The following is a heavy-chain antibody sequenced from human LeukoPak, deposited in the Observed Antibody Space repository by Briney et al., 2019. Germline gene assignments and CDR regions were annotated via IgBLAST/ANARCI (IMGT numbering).Heavy chain of an antibody. CDR2: ISYDGSNK. Sequence: PGESLRLSCAASGFTFSSYAMHWVRQAPGKGLEWVAVISYDGSNKYYADSVKGRFTISRDNSKNTLYLQMNSLRAEDTAVYYCANLIVSGGYWGQGTLVTVSS. CDR1: GFTFSSYA. J-gene: IGHJ4*02. CDR3: ANLIVSGGY. D-gene: IGHD1-14*01. V-gene: IGHV3-30*04.